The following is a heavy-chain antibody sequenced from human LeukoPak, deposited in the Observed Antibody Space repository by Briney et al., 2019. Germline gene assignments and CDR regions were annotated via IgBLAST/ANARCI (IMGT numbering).Heavy chain of an antibody. CDR2: ISIDGSDT. CDR1: GFSFNNYW. D-gene: IGHD2-8*01. V-gene: IGHV3-74*01. Sequence: HTGGSLRLSCAGSGFSFNNYWLHWVRQAPGKGLVWVSRISIDGSDTSYADSVKGRFTISRDNAKNTLYLQMSSLRAEDTAVYYCARVEWGPCTNTRCRNIDYWGQGTLVTVSS. J-gene: IGHJ4*02. CDR3: ARVEWGPCTNTRCRNIDY.